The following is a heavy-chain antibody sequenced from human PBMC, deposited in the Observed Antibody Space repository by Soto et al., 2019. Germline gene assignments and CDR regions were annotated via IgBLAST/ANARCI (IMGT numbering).Heavy chain of an antibody. D-gene: IGHD3-16*02. V-gene: IGHV3-21*01. CDR2: ISSSSSYI. CDR1: GFTFSSYS. J-gene: IGHJ4*02. CDR3: ARDGEYYGSGWGSYRPGFDY. Sequence: GGSLRLSCAASGFTFSSYSMNWVRQAPGKGLEWVSSISSSSSYIYYADSVKGRFTISRDNAKNSLYLQMNSLRAEDTAVYYCARDGEYYGSGWGSYRPGFDYWGQGTLVTVSS.